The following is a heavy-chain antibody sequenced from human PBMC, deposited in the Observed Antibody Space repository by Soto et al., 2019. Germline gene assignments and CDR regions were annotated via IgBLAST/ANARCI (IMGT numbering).Heavy chain of an antibody. J-gene: IGHJ5*02. Sequence: TGGSLSLSCASSGFTFSTYCIIFVRQAPGKELEWVSNINSAGRRIYYADSVKGRFIIARDKSKNTMYLQMNSLRAEDTAVYYCAKDILTGYYEVSPELNWFDPWGQGTLVTVSS. V-gene: IGHV3-23*01. CDR1: GFTFSTYC. D-gene: IGHD3-9*01. CDR3: AKDILTGYYEVSPELNWFDP. CDR2: INSAGRRI.